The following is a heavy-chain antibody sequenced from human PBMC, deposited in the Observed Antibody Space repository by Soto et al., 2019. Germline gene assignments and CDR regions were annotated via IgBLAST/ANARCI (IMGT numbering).Heavy chain of an antibody. CDR3: ARHRYYYGSGSQIDWFDP. J-gene: IGHJ5*02. Sequence: PSETLSLTCTVSGGSISSYYWSWIRQPPGKGLEWIGYIYYSGSTNYNPSLKSRVTISVDTSKNQFSLKLSSVTAADTAVYYCARHRYYYGSGSQIDWFDPWGQGTLVTVSS. CDR1: GGSISSYY. CDR2: IYYSGST. V-gene: IGHV4-59*08. D-gene: IGHD3-10*01.